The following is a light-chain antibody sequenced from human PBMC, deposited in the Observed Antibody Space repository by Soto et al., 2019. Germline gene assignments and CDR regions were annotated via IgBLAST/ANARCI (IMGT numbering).Light chain of an antibody. V-gene: IGKV3-20*01. Sequence: EILMTHSPATLSLSPSERSTLSCRASQSVNIYLAWYQQKPGQAPRLLIYGASNRATGIPDRFSGSGSGTDFTLTISRLEPEDFAVYYCQQYGSSGTFGQGTKVDIK. CDR3: QQYGSSGT. CDR1: QSVNIY. J-gene: IGKJ1*01. CDR2: GAS.